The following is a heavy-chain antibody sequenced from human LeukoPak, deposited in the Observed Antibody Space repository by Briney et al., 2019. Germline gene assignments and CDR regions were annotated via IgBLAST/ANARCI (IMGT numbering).Heavy chain of an antibody. CDR3: ARDNPRGVPAAMTVDYYYYYMDV. V-gene: IGHV1-69*01. J-gene: IGHJ6*03. D-gene: IGHD2-2*01. CDR1: GGTFSSYA. Sequence: ASVKVSCKASGGTFSSYAISWVRQAPGQGLEWMGGIIPIFGTANYAQKFQGRVTITADESTSTAYMELSSLRSEDTAVYYCARDNPRGVPAAMTVDYYYYYMDVWGKGTTVTVSS. CDR2: IIPIFGTA.